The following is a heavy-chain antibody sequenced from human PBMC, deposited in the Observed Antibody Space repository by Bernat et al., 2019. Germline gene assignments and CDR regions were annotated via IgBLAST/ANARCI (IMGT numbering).Heavy chain of an antibody. CDR1: GFTFSSYG. CDR3: SISSDYYDSSGYYDY. V-gene: IGHV3-33*01. J-gene: IGHJ4*02. D-gene: IGHD3-22*01. Sequence: QVQLLESGGGVVQPGRSLRLSCAASGFTFSSYGMHWVRQAPGKGLEWVAAIWYDGSNKYYADSVKGRFTISRDNSKNTLYLQMNSLRAEDTAVYYCSISSDYYDSSGYYDYWGQGTLVTVSS. CDR2: IWYDGSNK.